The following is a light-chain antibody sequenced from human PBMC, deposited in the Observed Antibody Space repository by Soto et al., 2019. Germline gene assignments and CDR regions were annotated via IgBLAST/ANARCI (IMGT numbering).Light chain of an antibody. CDR1: QRISSW. J-gene: IGKJ1*01. V-gene: IGKV1-5*02. Sequence: DIQMTQSPSTLSASVGDRVTLVCRATQRISSWLAWYQQKPGKPPKFLIYDASTLERGVPSRFSGSGSGTEFTLTISSLQPDDFATYYCQQYISYPRTLGQGSKVDTK. CDR2: DAS. CDR3: QQYISYPRT.